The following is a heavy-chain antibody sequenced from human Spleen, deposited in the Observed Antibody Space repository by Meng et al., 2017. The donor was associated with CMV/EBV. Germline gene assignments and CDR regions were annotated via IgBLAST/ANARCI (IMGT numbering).Heavy chain of an antibody. V-gene: IGHV3-21*01. CDR3: ARVYTGSYYEGYFDY. D-gene: IGHD1-26*01. CDR1: GFTFSHYT. Sequence: GESLKISCAASGFTFSHYTMTWVRQAPGKGLEWVSSITSRSGYIYYADSVKGRFTISRDNAKSSLYLQMNSLSAEDTAVYFCARVYTGSYYEGYFDYWGQGTLVTFSS. J-gene: IGHJ4*02. CDR2: ITSRSGYI.